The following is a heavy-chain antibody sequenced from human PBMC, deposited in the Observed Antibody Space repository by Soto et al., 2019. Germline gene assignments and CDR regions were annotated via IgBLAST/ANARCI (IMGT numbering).Heavy chain of an antibody. J-gene: IGHJ5*02. D-gene: IGHD6-13*01. Sequence: GPTLVNPTQTLTLTCTFSGFSLSTSGVGVGWIRQPPGKALEWLALIYWDDDKRYSPSLKSRLAITKDTSKNQVVLRMTNMDPVDTATYYCAHSSPYISDWYVWFDPSGQGILVTVSS. V-gene: IGHV2-5*02. CDR1: GFSLSTSGVG. CDR2: IYWDDDK. CDR3: AHSSPYISDWYVWFDP.